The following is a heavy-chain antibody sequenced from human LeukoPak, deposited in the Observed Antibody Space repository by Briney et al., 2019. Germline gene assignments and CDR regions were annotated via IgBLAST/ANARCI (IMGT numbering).Heavy chain of an antibody. V-gene: IGHV3-30*18. J-gene: IGHJ3*02. CDR1: GFTFSSYG. CDR2: ISYDGSNK. CDR3: AKLPPMQKHCSSTSCTLWDAFDI. D-gene: IGHD2-2*01. Sequence: PGGSLRLSCAASGFTFSSYGMHWVRQAPGKGLEWVAVISYDGSNKYYADSVKGRFTISRDNSKNTLYLQMNSLRAEDTAVYYCAKLPPMQKHCSSTSCTLWDAFDIWGQGTMVTVSS.